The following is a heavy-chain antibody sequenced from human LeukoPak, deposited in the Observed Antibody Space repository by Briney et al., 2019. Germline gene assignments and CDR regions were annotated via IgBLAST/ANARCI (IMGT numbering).Heavy chain of an antibody. V-gene: IGHV1-18*01. Sequence: ASVKVSCKASGYTFTSYGISWVRQAPGQGLEWMGWISAYNGNTNYAQKLQGRVTMTTDTSTSTAYMELRSLRSDDTAVYYCARDRARRAIAVAGRTYDDWGQGTLVTVSS. CDR2: ISAYNGNT. D-gene: IGHD6-19*01. CDR3: ARDRARRAIAVAGRTYDD. J-gene: IGHJ4*02. CDR1: GYTFTSYG.